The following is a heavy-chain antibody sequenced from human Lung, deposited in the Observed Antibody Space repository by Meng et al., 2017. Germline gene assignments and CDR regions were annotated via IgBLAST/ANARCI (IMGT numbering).Heavy chain of an antibody. Sequence: VALPEWGAGLLKPPETLSLTCFVSGGSFSNCYWSWSRQPPGKGMEWIGEINHSGSTTSNQSLESRATISVATYQTNLSLKLSSVTAADSAVYYCARGTTTMAHDFDYWGQGTLVTVSS. CDR3: ARGTTTMAHDFDY. J-gene: IGHJ4*02. CDR2: INHSGST. CDR1: GGSFSNCY. V-gene: IGHV4-34*01. D-gene: IGHD4-11*01.